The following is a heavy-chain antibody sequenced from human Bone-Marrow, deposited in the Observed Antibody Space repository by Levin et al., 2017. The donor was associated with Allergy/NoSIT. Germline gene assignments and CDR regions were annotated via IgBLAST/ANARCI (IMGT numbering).Heavy chain of an antibody. V-gene: IGHV3-66*01. Sequence: GGSLRLSCAASGITVISNYMSWVRQAPGKGLEWVSTLFSDGSRKYADSVKGRFTISIDNSKDTLYLQMNSLRAEDTAMYYCARDIVAPDAFEIWGQGTVVTVSS. CDR1: GITVISNY. CDR2: LFSDGSR. CDR3: ARDIVAPDAFEI. D-gene: IGHD5-12*01. J-gene: IGHJ3*02.